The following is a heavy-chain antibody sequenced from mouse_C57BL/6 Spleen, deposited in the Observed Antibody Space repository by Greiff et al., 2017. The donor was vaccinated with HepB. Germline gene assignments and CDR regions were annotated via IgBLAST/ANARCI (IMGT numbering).Heavy chain of an antibody. Sequence: EVQGVESGGGLVKPGGSLKLSCAASGFTFSDYGMHWVRQAPEKGLEWVAYISSGSSTIYYADTVQGRFTISRDNAKNTLFLQMTSLRSEDTAMYYCARWGGYAMDYWGQGTSVTVSS. CDR2: ISSGSSTI. CDR1: GFTFSDYG. CDR3: ARWGGYAMDY. J-gene: IGHJ4*01. V-gene: IGHV5-17*01.